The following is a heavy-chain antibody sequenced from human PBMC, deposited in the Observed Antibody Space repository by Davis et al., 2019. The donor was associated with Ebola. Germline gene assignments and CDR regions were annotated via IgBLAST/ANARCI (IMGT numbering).Heavy chain of an antibody. D-gene: IGHD3-22*01. CDR2: IRSNANNYAT. V-gene: IGHV3-73*01. Sequence: PGGSLRLSCATSGFTFSGSAVHWVRQASGKGLEWVGHIRSNANNYATAYGASVNGRFTLSRDDSKSTAYLQMNSLKAEDTAIYYCTGYYYDDGALKSVDYWGQGTLVTVSS. CDR1: GFTFSGSA. CDR3: TGYYYDDGALKSVDY. J-gene: IGHJ4*02.